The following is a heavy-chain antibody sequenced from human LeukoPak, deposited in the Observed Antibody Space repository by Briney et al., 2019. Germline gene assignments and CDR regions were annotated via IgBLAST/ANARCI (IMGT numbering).Heavy chain of an antibody. V-gene: IGHV1-69*04. D-gene: IGHD5-12*01. Sequence: GASVKVSCKASGGTFSSYAISWVRQAPGQGLEWMGRIIPILGIANYPQKFQGRVTITADKSTSTAYMELSSLRSDDTAVYYCAREEVQRDIVATSFDYWGQGTLVTVSS. CDR1: GGTFSSYA. CDR3: AREEVQRDIVATSFDY. J-gene: IGHJ4*02. CDR2: IIPILGIA.